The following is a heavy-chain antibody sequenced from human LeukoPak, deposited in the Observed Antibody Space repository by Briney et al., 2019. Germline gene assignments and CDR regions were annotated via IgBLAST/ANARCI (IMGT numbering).Heavy chain of an antibody. Sequence: PSETLSLTCTVSGGSISSSNYYWGWIRQPPGKGLEWSGSIYYSGSTYYTPSLKSRVTISVDTSRNQYSLKLSSVTAADTAVYYCARHGANDFGDYLIPDAFDIWGQGTMVTVSS. V-gene: IGHV4-39*01. D-gene: IGHD4-17*01. CDR1: GGSISSSNYY. CDR2: IYYSGST. CDR3: ARHGANDFGDYLIPDAFDI. J-gene: IGHJ3*02.